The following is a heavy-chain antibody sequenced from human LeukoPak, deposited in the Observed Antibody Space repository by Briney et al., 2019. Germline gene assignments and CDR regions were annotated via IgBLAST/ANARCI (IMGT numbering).Heavy chain of an antibody. V-gene: IGHV4-39*01. J-gene: IGHJ4*02. CDR1: GDSISSSNCY. CDR3: ARQTGSGLFTLP. D-gene: IGHD3-10*01. Sequence: PSETLSLTCTVSGDSISSSNCYWGWIRQPPGKGLEWIGSIYFSGGTYYNASLKSRVTISVDTSKNQFSLKLSSVTAADTAVYYCARQTGSGLFTLPGGQGTLVTVSS. CDR2: IYFSGGT.